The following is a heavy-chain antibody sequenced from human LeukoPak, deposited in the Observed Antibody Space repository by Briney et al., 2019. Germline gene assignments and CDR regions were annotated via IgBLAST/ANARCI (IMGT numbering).Heavy chain of an antibody. V-gene: IGHV3-33*01. Sequence: GRSLRLSCAASGFTFSSYGMHWVRQAPGKGLVWVAVIWYDGSNKYYADSVKGRFTISRDNSKNTLYLQMNSLRAEDTAVYYCARVYYDSSGLSVGAFDIWGQGTMVTVSS. J-gene: IGHJ3*02. CDR1: GFTFSSYG. CDR3: ARVYYDSSGLSVGAFDI. D-gene: IGHD3-22*01. CDR2: IWYDGSNK.